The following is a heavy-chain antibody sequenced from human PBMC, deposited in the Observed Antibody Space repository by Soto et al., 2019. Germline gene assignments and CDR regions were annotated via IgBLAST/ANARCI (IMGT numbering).Heavy chain of an antibody. CDR3: AREGAAPKKNYYYYYGMDV. Sequence: GASVKVSCKASGYTFTIYGIIWVRQAPGQGLEWMGWISAYNGNTNYAQKLQGRVTMTTDTSTSTAYMELRSLRSDDTAVYYCAREGAAPKKNYYYYYGMDVWGQGTTVTVSS. J-gene: IGHJ6*02. CDR2: ISAYNGNT. D-gene: IGHD1-26*01. CDR1: GYTFTIYG. V-gene: IGHV1-18*01.